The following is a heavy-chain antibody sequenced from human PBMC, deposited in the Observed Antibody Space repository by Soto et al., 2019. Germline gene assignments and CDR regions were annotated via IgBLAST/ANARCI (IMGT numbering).Heavy chain of an antibody. J-gene: IGHJ3*02. V-gene: IGHV1-69*06. CDR3: ATPYGSSPHDAFDI. D-gene: IGHD6-6*01. CDR1: GGTFSSYA. Sequence: SVKVSCKASGGTFSSYAISWVRQAPGQGLEWMGGIIPIFGTANYAQKFQGRVTITADKSTSTAYMELSSLRSEDTAVYYCATPYGSSPHDAFDIWGQGTMVTVSS. CDR2: IIPIFGTA.